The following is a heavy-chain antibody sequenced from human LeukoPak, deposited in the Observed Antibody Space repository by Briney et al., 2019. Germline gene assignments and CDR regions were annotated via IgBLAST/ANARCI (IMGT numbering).Heavy chain of an antibody. CDR3: AGLMAARFDY. Sequence: GGSLRFSCAASGFTVSSNYMTWVRQAPGKGLEWVSIIYRDGSTYYADSVKGRFTISRDNSKNTLFLQMNSLRAEDTAVYYCAGLMAARFDYWGQGALVTVSS. J-gene: IGHJ4*02. V-gene: IGHV3-53*01. CDR2: IYRDGST. CDR1: GFTVSSNY. D-gene: IGHD5-24*01.